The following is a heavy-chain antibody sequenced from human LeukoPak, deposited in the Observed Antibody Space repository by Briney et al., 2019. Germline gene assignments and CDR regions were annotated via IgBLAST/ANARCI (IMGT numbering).Heavy chain of an antibody. Sequence: PSETLSLTCTVSGGSISNGGYYWSWIRQPPGKGLEWIGYIYHSGSTYYNPSLKSRVTISVDRSKNQFSLKLSSVTAADTAVYYCARERDIVVVPAAYHDAFDIWGQGTMVTVSS. V-gene: IGHV4-30-2*01. D-gene: IGHD2-2*01. CDR2: IYHSGST. CDR3: ARERDIVVVPAAYHDAFDI. CDR1: GGSISNGGYY. J-gene: IGHJ3*02.